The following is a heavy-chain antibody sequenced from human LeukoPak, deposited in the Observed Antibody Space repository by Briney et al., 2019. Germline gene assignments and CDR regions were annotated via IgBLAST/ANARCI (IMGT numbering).Heavy chain of an antibody. CDR1: GFTFSDYY. Sequence: GGSLRLSCAASGFTFSDYYMSWVRQAPGKGLEWISYISSSGIYTNYAYSVKGRFTISRGKANNSLHLQMSTLRADDTPVYYCARLGLSSAGAISWGQGTLVTVSS. D-gene: IGHD6-13*01. CDR3: ARLGLSSAGAIS. CDR2: ISSSGIYT. V-gene: IGHV3-11*03. J-gene: IGHJ4*02.